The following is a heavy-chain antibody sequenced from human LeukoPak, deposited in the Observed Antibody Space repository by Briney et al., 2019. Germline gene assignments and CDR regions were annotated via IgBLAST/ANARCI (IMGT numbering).Heavy chain of an antibody. Sequence: ASVKVSCKVSGYTLTELSMHWVRQAPGKGREWMGGFDPEDGETIYAQKFQGRVTMTEDTSTDTAYMELSSLRSEDTAVYYCATAGYSGYDFRYWGQGTLVTVSS. CDR2: FDPEDGET. CDR1: GYTLTELS. J-gene: IGHJ4*02. CDR3: ATAGYSGYDFRY. D-gene: IGHD5-12*01. V-gene: IGHV1-24*01.